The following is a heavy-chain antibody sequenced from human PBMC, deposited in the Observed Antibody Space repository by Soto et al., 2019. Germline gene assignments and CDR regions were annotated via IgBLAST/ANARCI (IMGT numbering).Heavy chain of an antibody. CDR2: FDPEDGET. V-gene: IGHV1-24*01. D-gene: IGHD2-2*02. J-gene: IGHJ5*02. Sequence: QVQLVQSGAEVKKPGASVKVSCKVSGYTLTELSMHWVRQAPGKGLEWMGGFDPEDGETIYAQKFQGKVTXTXXXSXXTAYMELSSLRSEDTAVYYCATDSPKYCSSTSCYKWGWFDPWGQGTLVTVSS. CDR1: GYTLTELS. CDR3: ATDSPKYCSSTSCYKWGWFDP.